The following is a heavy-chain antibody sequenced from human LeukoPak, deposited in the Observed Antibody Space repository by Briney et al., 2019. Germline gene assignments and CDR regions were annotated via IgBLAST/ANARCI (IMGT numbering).Heavy chain of an antibody. CDR1: GYTFTSYG. D-gene: IGHD1-26*01. J-gene: IGHJ4*02. V-gene: IGHV1-18*01. Sequence: ASVKVSCKASGYTFTSYGISWVRQAPGQGLEWLGWVSAYNGDTNYAQKLQGRVTMTTDTSTSTAYMELRSLRSDDTAVYYCARKPSIYSGSYYYFDYWGQGTLVTVSS. CDR3: ARKPSIYSGSYYYFDY. CDR2: VSAYNGDT.